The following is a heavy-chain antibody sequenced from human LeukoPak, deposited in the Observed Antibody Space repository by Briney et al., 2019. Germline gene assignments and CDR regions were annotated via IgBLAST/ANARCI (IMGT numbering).Heavy chain of an antibody. CDR2: ISGSGGST. CDR3: SSGYYLPGTDY. D-gene: IGHD3-22*01. CDR1: GFTFSSYA. V-gene: IGHV3-23*01. J-gene: IGHJ4*02. Sequence: GSLRLSCAASGFTFSSYAMSWVRQAPVKGLEWVSAISGSGGSTYYADSVKGRFTISRDNSKNTLYLQMNSLRAEDTAVYYCSSGYYLPGTDYWGQGTLVTVSS.